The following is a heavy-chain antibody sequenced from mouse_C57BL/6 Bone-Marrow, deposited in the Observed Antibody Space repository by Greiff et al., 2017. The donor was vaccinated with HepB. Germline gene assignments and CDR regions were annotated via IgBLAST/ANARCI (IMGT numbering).Heavy chain of an antibody. CDR2: ISDGGSYT. CDR3: ARDYGYGGFAY. D-gene: IGHD2-2*01. Sequence: EVMLVESGGGLVKPGGSLKLSCAASGFTFSSYAMSWVRQTPEKRLEWVATISDGGSYTYYPDNVKGRFTISRDNAKNNLYLQMSHLKSEDTAMYYCARDYGYGGFAYWGQGTLVTVSA. CDR1: GFTFSSYA. J-gene: IGHJ3*01. V-gene: IGHV5-4*01.